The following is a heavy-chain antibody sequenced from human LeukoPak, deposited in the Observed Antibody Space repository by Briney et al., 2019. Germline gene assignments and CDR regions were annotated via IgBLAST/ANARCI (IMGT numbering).Heavy chain of an antibody. Sequence: GGSLRLSCAASGFILSDYNMHWVRQAPGKGLEWVAVISYDGSNKYYADSVKGRFTISRDNSKNTLDLRMNSLRAEDTAVYYCARDQTGFCSGSSCLGSTFDYWGQGTLVTVSS. V-gene: IGHV3-30*04. D-gene: IGHD2-15*01. CDR2: ISYDGSNK. CDR1: GFILSDYN. J-gene: IGHJ4*02. CDR3: ARDQTGFCSGSSCLGSTFDY.